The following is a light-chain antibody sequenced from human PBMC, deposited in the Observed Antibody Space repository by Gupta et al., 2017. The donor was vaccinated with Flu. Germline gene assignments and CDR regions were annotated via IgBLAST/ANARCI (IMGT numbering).Light chain of an antibody. Sequence: EIVLTHSPSTLSLSPGERATLSCRASQSVSSYLAWYQQKPGQAPRLLIYDASNRATGIPARFSGSGSGTDFTLTISSLEPEDFAVYYCQQRSNWPPGATFGGGTKVEIK. CDR3: QQRSNWPPGAT. V-gene: IGKV3-11*01. CDR2: DAS. CDR1: QSVSSY. J-gene: IGKJ4*01.